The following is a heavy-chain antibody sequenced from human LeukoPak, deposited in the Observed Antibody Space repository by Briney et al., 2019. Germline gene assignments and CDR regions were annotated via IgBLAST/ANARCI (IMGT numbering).Heavy chain of an antibody. J-gene: IGHJ3*02. V-gene: IGHV1-69*05. CDR1: GGTFSSYA. CDR2: IIPIFGTA. CDR3: ARPGIAVAGHVDAFDI. D-gene: IGHD6-19*01. Sequence: GASVKVSCKASGGTFSSYAISWVRQAPGQGLEWMGRIIPIFGTANYAQKFQGRVTITTDESTSTAYMEPSSLRSEDTAVYYCARPGIAVAGHVDAFDIWGQGTMVTVSS.